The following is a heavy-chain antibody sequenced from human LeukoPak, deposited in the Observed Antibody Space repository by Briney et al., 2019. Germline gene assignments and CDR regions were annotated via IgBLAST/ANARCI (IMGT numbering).Heavy chain of an antibody. D-gene: IGHD3-9*01. V-gene: IGHV5-51*01. CDR1: GYPLGSIGRYW. J-gene: IGHJ4*02. CDR3: ARVNSDRWFFDC. Sequence: GEPRNISGKASGYPLGSIGRYWTARVRGMPGKGLEWWVSIYPIDSDNRYIPSFEGQVTVSVDRSISTAYLQWSSLKASDTAMYYCARVNSDRWFFDCWGQGSLLTVSS. CDR2: IYPIDSDN.